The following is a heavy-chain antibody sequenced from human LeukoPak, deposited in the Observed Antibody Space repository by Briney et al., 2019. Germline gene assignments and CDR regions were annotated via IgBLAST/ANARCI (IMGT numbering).Heavy chain of an antibody. J-gene: IGHJ4*02. CDR1: GGSISTYY. V-gene: IGHV4-59*01. CDR2: IYYSGST. Sequence: SETLSLTCTISGGSISTYYWSWIRQPPGKGLEWIGYIYYSGSTSYNPSLKSRVTISVDTSKNQFSLKLSSVTAADTAVYYCAREEALGSGSFDYWGQGTLVTVSS. CDR3: AREEALGSGSFDY. D-gene: IGHD1-26*01.